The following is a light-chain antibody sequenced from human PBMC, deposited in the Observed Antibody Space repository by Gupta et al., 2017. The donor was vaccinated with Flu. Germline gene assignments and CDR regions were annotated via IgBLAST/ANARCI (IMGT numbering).Light chain of an antibody. CDR1: SSDVGGYNY. V-gene: IGLV2-14*04. CDR3: SSYTSSSTLV. J-gene: IGLJ2*01. Sequence: TSSDVGGYNYVSWYQQHPGKAPKLMIYDVSNRPSGVSNRFSGSKSGNTASLTISGLQAEDEADYYCSSYTSSSTLVFVGGTKLTVL. CDR2: DVS.